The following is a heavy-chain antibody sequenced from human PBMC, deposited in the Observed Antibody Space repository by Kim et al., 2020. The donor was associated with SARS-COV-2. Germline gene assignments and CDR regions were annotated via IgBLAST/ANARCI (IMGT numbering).Heavy chain of an antibody. CDR3: AREGVVDTAMGEYYYGMDV. J-gene: IGHJ6*02. V-gene: IGHV3-7*01. CDR2: IKQDGSEK. Sequence: GGSLRLSCAASGFTFSSYWMSWVRQAPGKGLEWVANIKQDGSEKYYVDSVKGRFTISRDNAKNSLYLQMNSLRAEDTAVYYCAREGVVDTAMGEYYYGMDVWGQGTTVTVSS. D-gene: IGHD5-18*01. CDR1: GFTFSSYW.